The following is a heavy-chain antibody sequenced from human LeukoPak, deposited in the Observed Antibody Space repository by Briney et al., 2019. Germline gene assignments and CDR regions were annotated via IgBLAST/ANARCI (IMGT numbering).Heavy chain of an antibody. CDR3: ARYCSSTSCYFDI. CDR1: VGSISSYY. Sequence: SETLSLTCTVSVGSISSYYWSWIRRPPGTGLEWIGYIYTSGSTNYNPSLKSRVTISVDTSNNQFSLKLSSVTAADTAVYYCARYCSSTSCYFDIWGQGTMVTVSS. J-gene: IGHJ3*02. V-gene: IGHV4-4*09. D-gene: IGHD2-2*01. CDR2: IYTSGST.